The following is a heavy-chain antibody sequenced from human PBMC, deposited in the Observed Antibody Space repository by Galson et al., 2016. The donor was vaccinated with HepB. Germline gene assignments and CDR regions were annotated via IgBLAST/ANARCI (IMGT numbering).Heavy chain of an antibody. CDR3: ARHFYYGEYGRGGLDY. CDR2: IFYTGNT. CDR1: GGSFSSSSYY. Sequence: SETLSLTCTVSGGSFSSSSYYWGWIRQPPGKGLEWIGNIFYTGNTYINSSLKSRVTISVDTSRNQFSLKLSSVTAADTAVFFCARHFYYGEYGRGGLDYWGQGTLVTVSS. D-gene: IGHD4-17*01. V-gene: IGHV4-39*01. J-gene: IGHJ4*02.